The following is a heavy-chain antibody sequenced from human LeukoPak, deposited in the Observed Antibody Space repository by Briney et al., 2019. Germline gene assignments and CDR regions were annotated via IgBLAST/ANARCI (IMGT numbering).Heavy chain of an antibody. D-gene: IGHD3-22*01. J-gene: IGHJ1*01. CDR3: ARGNHYYDSSAYLAWESFQH. V-gene: IGHV4-61*02. Sequence: TLSLTCTLSGDSISSGSYYWSWIRQPAGEGLEWIGRIYTSGSTNYNPSLKSRVTISVDTSKNQFSLKLSSVTAADTAVYYCARGNHYYDSSAYLAWESFQHWGQGTLVTVSS. CDR2: IYTSGST. CDR1: GDSISSGSYY.